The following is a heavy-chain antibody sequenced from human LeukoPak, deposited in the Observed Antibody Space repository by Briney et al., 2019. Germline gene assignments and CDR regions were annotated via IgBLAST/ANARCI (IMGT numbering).Heavy chain of an antibody. J-gene: IGHJ4*02. CDR1: RGTFSSHA. Sequence: SVKVSCKASRGTFSSHAISWVRQAPGQGLEWMGRIIPIFGTANYAQKFQGRVTITTDESTSTAYMELSSLRSEDTAVYYCARDGPLGYCSGGSCYSGYWGQGTLVTVSS. D-gene: IGHD2-15*01. V-gene: IGHV1-69*05. CDR3: ARDGPLGYCSGGSCYSGY. CDR2: IIPIFGTA.